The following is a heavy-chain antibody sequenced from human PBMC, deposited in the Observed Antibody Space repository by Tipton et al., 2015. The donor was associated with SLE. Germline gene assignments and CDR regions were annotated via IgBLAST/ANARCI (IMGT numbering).Heavy chain of an antibody. CDR2: IYYTGST. Sequence: TLSLTCSVSNGSINSQYWSWIRQFPGKRLEWIGYIYYTGSTSYNPSLENRVTMSVDMSKNQFSLRLSSVTAADTAVYYCARLGKAQNWFDPWGQGTQVTVSS. CDR1: NGSINSQY. CDR3: ARLGKAQNWFDP. V-gene: IGHV4-59*11. D-gene: IGHD3-10*01. J-gene: IGHJ5*02.